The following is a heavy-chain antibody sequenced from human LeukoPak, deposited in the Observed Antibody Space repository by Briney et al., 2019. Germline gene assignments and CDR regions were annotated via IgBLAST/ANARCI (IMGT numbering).Heavy chain of an antibody. D-gene: IGHD2-2*01. CDR2: IYYSGST. CDR1: GGSISSSSYY. V-gene: IGHV4-39*01. Sequence: SETLSLTCTVSGGSISSSSYYWGWIRQPPGKGLEWIGSIYYSGSTYYNPSLKSRVTISVDTSKNQFSLKLSSVTAADTAVYYCARGPESGYQLPSWGQGTLVTVSS. J-gene: IGHJ5*02. CDR3: ARGPESGYQLPS.